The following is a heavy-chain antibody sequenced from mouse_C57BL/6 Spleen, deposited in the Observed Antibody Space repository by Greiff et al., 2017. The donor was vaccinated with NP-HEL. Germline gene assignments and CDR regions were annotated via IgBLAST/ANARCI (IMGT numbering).Heavy chain of an antibody. CDR1: GFTFSDYG. V-gene: IGHV5-17*01. Sequence: EVKVVESGGGLVKPGGSLKLSCAASGFTFSDYGMHWVRQAPEKGLEWVAYISSGSSTIYYADTVKGRFTISRDNAKNTLFLQMTSLRSEDTAMYYCARLITTVVASMDYWGQGTSVTVSS. D-gene: IGHD1-1*01. CDR2: ISSGSSTI. J-gene: IGHJ4*01. CDR3: ARLITTVVASMDY.